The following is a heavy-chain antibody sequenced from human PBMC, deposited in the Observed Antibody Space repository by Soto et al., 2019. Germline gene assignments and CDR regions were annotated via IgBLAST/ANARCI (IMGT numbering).Heavy chain of an antibody. Sequence: EVQLVESGGGLVQPGGSLRLSCAASGFTFSSYSMNWVRQAPGKGLEWVSYISSSSSTIYYADSVKGRFTISRDNAKNSLYLQMNSLRDEDTAVYYCARDTPGHCTNGVCYYYDGMDVWGQGTTVTVSS. CDR2: ISSSSSTI. CDR3: ARDTPGHCTNGVCYYYDGMDV. J-gene: IGHJ6*02. D-gene: IGHD2-8*01. V-gene: IGHV3-48*02. CDR1: GFTFSSYS.